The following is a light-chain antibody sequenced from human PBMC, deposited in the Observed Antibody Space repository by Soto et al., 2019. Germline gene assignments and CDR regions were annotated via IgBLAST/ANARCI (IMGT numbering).Light chain of an antibody. CDR3: QQYGSSPPYT. V-gene: IGKV3-20*01. J-gene: IGKJ2*01. Sequence: EIVLTQSPGTLSLSPGERATLSCRASQSVSSSYLAWYQQNPGQAPRLLIYGASSRATGISDRFSGSGSGTDFTLTISRLESEDFAVYFCQQYGSSPPYTFGQGTQLEIK. CDR2: GAS. CDR1: QSVSSSY.